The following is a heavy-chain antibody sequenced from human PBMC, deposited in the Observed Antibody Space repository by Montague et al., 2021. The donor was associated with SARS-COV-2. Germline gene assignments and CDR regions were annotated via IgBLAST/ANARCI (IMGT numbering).Heavy chain of an antibody. D-gene: IGHD4-23*01. J-gene: IGHJ6*02. V-gene: IGHV4-59*01. Sequence: SETLSLTCTVSGGSISSYYWTWIRQPPGKGLESIGYIYHNGSTKYNPSLKSRVTISVDTSKNQFSLKLSSVSVADTAVYYCARGGGNSADYYNYTMDVWGQGTTVTVSS. CDR1: GGSISSYY. CDR2: IYHNGST. CDR3: ARGGGNSADYYNYTMDV.